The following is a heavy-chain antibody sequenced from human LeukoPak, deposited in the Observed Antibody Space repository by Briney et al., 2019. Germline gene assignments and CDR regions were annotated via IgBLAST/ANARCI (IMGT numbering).Heavy chain of an antibody. V-gene: IGHV1-2*02. D-gene: IGHD1-26*01. CDR2: INPNSGGT. CDR3: AREGRSGGIVGATPSEDFDY. J-gene: IGHJ4*02. Sequence: ASVKVSCKASGYTFTGYYMHWVRQAPGQGLEWMGWINPNSGGTNYAQKFQGRVTMTRDTSISTAYMELSRLRSDDTAVYYCAREGRSGGIVGATPSEDFDYWGQGTLVTVSS. CDR1: GYTFTGYY.